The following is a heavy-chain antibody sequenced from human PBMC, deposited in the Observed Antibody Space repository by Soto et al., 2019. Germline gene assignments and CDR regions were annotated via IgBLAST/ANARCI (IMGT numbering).Heavy chain of an antibody. Sequence: QLQLQESGPGLVKPSETLSLTYTVSGGSISSSSYYWGWIRQPPGKGLEWIGSIYYSGSTYYNPSLKSRVTISVDTSKNQFSLKLSSVTAADTAVYYCARPGDSGYDYYYWGQGTLVTVSS. CDR1: GGSISSSSYY. V-gene: IGHV4-39*01. CDR2: IYYSGST. J-gene: IGHJ4*02. D-gene: IGHD5-12*01. CDR3: ARPGDSGYDYYY.